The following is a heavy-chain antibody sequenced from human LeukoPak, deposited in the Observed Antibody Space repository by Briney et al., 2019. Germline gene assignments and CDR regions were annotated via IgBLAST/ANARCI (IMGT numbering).Heavy chain of an antibody. CDR2: IYHSGST. Sequence: SETLSLTCTVSGGSISGYYWGWIRQPPGKGLEWIGSIYHSGSTYYNPSLKSRVTISVDTSKNQFSLKLSSVTAADTAVYYCARMYYDFWSGQYYFDYWGQGTLVTVSS. J-gene: IGHJ4*02. CDR1: GGSISGYY. D-gene: IGHD3-3*01. V-gene: IGHV4-38-2*02. CDR3: ARMYYDFWSGQYYFDY.